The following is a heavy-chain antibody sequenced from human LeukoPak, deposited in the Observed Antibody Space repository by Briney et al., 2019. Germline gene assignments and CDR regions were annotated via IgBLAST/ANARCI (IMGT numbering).Heavy chain of an antibody. D-gene: IGHD3-10*01. CDR1: GGSISSYY. J-gene: IGHJ4*02. Sequence: SETLSLTCTVSGGSISSYYWSWIRQPPGKGLEWIGYIYYSGSTNYNPSLKSRVTISVDTSKNQFPLKLSSVTAADTAVYYCARSDYGSGSYYNHWGQGTLVTVSS. CDR3: ARSDYGSGSYYNH. V-gene: IGHV4-59*01. CDR2: IYYSGST.